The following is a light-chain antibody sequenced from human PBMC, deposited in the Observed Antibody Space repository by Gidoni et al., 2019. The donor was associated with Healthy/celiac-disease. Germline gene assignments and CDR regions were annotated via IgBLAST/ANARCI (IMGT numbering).Light chain of an antibody. CDR3: QSYDSSLSGLWV. Sequence: QSVLTQPPAVSGAPGQRVTISCTGSSSNIGARYDVHWYQQLPGTAPKLLTYGNSNRPSGVPDRFSGSKSGTSASLAITGLQAEDEADYYCQSYDSSLSGLWVFGGGTKLTVL. V-gene: IGLV1-40*01. J-gene: IGLJ3*02. CDR1: SSNIGARYD. CDR2: GNS.